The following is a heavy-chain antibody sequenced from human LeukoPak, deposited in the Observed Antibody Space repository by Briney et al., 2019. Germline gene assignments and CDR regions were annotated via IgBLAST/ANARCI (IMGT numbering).Heavy chain of an antibody. Sequence: PSETLSLTCAVYGGSFSGYYWSWIRQPPGKGLEWIGEINHSGSTNYNPSLKSRVTISVDTSKNQSSLKLSSVTAADTAVYYCAREPIVVVSEYYYYYGMDVWGQGTTVTVSS. CDR2: INHSGST. CDR3: AREPIVVVSEYYYYYGMDV. CDR1: GGSFSGYY. J-gene: IGHJ6*02. V-gene: IGHV4-34*01. D-gene: IGHD3-22*01.